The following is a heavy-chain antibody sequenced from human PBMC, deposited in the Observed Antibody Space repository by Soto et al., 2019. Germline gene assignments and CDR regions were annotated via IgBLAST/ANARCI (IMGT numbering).Heavy chain of an antibody. CDR1: GGSISSYY. CDR2: IYYSGST. CDR3: ARVVVAAPGWHYYGMDV. D-gene: IGHD2-15*01. Sequence: SETVSLTXTVSGGSISSYYWSWIRQPPGKGLEWIGYIYYSGSTNYNPSLKSRVTISVDTSKNQFSLKLSSVTAADTAVYYCARVVVAAPGWHYYGMDVWGQGTTVTVSS. V-gene: IGHV4-59*01. J-gene: IGHJ6*02.